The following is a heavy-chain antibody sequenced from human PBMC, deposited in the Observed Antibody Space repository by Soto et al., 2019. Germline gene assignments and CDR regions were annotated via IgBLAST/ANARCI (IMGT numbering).Heavy chain of an antibody. CDR1: GFTFTPYA. CDR2: ISDSGGNT. V-gene: IGHV3-23*01. J-gene: IGHJ6*02. CDR3: AKERKWLARGDYGRDV. D-gene: IGHD6-19*01. Sequence: PGGSLRLSCAASGFTFTPYAMSWVRQAPGKGLEWVSSISDSGGNTYYADSVKGRFTISRDNSKNKLYLQMNSLRAEDTAVFYCAKERKWLARGDYGRDVWGQGTTVTVSS.